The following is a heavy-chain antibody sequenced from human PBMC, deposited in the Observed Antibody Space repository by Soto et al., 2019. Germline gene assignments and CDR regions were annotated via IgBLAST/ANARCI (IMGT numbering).Heavy chain of an antibody. CDR2: ISYDGSNK. V-gene: IGHV3-30-3*01. D-gene: IGHD6-19*01. CDR1: GFTFSSYA. CDR3: ARGRVAGRRGYYFDY. J-gene: IGHJ4*02. Sequence: QVQLVESGGGVVQPGRSLRLSCAASGFTFSSYAMHWVRQAPGKGLEWVAVISYDGSNKYYADSVKGRFTISRDNSKNTLYLQMNSLGAEDTGVYYCARGRVAGRRGYYFDYWGQGTLVTVSS.